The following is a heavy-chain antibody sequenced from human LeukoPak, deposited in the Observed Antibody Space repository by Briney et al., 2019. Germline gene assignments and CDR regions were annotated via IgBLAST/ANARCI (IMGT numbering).Heavy chain of an antibody. CDR1: GYTFTGYY. CDR2: INPNSGGT. D-gene: IGHD3-22*01. Sequence: GASVKVSCKASGYTFTGYYMHWVRQAPGQGLEWMGWINPNSGGTNYAQKFQGRVTMTRDTSISTAYLQWSSLKASDTAMYYCARNYYDSSGHDAFDIWGQGTMVTVSS. J-gene: IGHJ3*02. CDR3: ARNYYDSSGHDAFDI. V-gene: IGHV1-2*02.